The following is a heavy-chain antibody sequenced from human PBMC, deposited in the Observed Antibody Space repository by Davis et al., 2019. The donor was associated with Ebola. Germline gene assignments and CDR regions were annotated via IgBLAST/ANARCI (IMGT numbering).Heavy chain of an antibody. CDR2: IDPSDSYT. CDR3: ARVPITIWGYFDY. Sequence: GESLKISCQGSGYSFTSYWISWVRQMPGKGLEWMGRIDPSDSYTNYSPSFQGQVTISADKSISTAYLQWSSLKASDTAMYYCARVPITIWGYFDYWGQGTLVTVSS. J-gene: IGHJ4*02. CDR1: GYSFTSYW. V-gene: IGHV5-10-1*04. D-gene: IGHD3-9*01.